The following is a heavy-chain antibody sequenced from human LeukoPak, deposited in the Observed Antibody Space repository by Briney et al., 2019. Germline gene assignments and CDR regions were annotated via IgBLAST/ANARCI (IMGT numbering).Heavy chain of an antibody. CDR3: ARGKWELLSHYWCFDL. Sequence: SQTLSLTCAISGDSVSSNSTAWNWIRQSPSRGLEWLGRTYYRSKWYNDYAVSVKSRITINPDTSKNQFSLQLNSVTPEDTAVYYCARGKWELLSHYWCFDLWGRGTLVTVSS. D-gene: IGHD1-26*01. J-gene: IGHJ2*01. V-gene: IGHV6-1*01. CDR2: TYYRSKWYN. CDR1: GDSVSSNSTA.